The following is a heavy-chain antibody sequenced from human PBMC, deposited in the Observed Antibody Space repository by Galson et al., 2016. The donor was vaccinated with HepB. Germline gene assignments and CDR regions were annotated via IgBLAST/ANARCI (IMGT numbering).Heavy chain of an antibody. V-gene: IGHV3-9*01. D-gene: IGHD3-22*01. CDR3: AKDSGSYYYDSSGHRRNAFDI. CDR1: GFTLDHYA. J-gene: IGHJ3*02. Sequence: CAASGFTLDHYAMHWVRQAPGKGLEWVSGISWNSGSIGYADSVKGRFTISRDNAKNSLYLQMNSLRAEDTALYYCAKDSGSYYYDSSGHRRNAFDIWGQGTMVTVSS. CDR2: ISWNSGSI.